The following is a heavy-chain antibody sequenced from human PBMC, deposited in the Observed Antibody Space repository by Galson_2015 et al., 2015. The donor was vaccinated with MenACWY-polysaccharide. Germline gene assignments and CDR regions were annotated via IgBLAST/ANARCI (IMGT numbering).Heavy chain of an antibody. Sequence: SLRLSCAASGLRFSGSGMHWVRQAPGKGLEWVAVIQYDGSNKVYADSVKGRFSISRDNSKNTLYLEMKSLRADDTAVYYCAREGSRIVFHAFDFWGQGTMVTVSS. D-gene: IGHD2-21*01. CDR3: AREGSRIVFHAFDF. CDR2: IQYDGSNK. CDR1: GLRFSGSG. J-gene: IGHJ3*01. V-gene: IGHV3-33*01.